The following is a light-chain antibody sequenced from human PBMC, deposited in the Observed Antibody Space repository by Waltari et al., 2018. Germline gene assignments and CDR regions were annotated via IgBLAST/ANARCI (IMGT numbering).Light chain of an antibody. CDR1: QSLASN. J-gene: IGKJ1*01. Sequence: EVVMTQSPATLSVSPGERATLSCRASQSLASNLAWYQQRPGQAPRLLIYDASTRAAGIPARFSGSWSGTEFTLTISSLQSEDFAVYYCQQYNYWPPWTFGQGTKVE. V-gene: IGKV3-15*01. CDR3: QQYNYWPPWT. CDR2: DAS.